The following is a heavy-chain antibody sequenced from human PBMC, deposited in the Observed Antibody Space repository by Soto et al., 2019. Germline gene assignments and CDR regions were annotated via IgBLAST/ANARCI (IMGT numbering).Heavy chain of an antibody. V-gene: IGHV1-24*01. Sequence: ASVKVSCKVSGYTLTELSMHWVRQAPGKGLEWMGGFDPEDGETIYAQKFQGRVTMTEDTSTDTAYMELSSLRSEDTAVYYCATGLRGCSSTSCDQNYYYYYYMDVWGKGTTVTVSS. J-gene: IGHJ6*03. CDR2: FDPEDGET. CDR3: ATGLRGCSSTSCDQNYYYYYYMDV. CDR1: GYTLTELS. D-gene: IGHD2-2*01.